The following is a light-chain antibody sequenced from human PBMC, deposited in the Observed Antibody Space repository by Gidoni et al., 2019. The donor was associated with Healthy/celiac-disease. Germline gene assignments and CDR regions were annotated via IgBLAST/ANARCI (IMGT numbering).Light chain of an antibody. J-gene: IGKJ3*01. CDR3: QQDDNLPPS. CDR1: QDISNY. V-gene: IGKV1-33*01. CDR2: DAS. Sequence: DIQMTQSPSSLSASVGDRVTITCQASQDISNYLNWYQQKPGKAPKLLIYDASNLETGVPSRFSGSGSGTDFTFTISSLQPEDIATYYCQQDDNLPPSFGPXTKVDIK.